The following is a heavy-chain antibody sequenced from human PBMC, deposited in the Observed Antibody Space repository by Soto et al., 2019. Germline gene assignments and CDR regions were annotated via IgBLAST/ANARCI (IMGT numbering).Heavy chain of an antibody. CDR2: INPNSGGT. V-gene: IGHV1-2*02. J-gene: IGHJ4*02. Sequence: GASVKVSCKASGYTFTGYYMHWVRQAPGQGLEWMGWINPNSGGTNYAQKFQGRVTMTRDTSISTAYMELSRLRSDDTAVYYCARDGYYRSGSSPPTWGQGTLVTVSS. CDR3: ARDGYYRSGSSPPT. D-gene: IGHD3-10*01. CDR1: GYTFTGYY.